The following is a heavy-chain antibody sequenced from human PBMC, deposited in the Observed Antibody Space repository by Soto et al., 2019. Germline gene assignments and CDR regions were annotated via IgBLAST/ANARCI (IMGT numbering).Heavy chain of an antibody. V-gene: IGHV1-2*02. J-gene: IGHJ6*02. D-gene: IGHD2-8*01. Sequence: ASVKVSCKASGYTFTGYYVHWVRQAPGHGLEWLGWIHLNSGGTNYAQSFQGRVTMTRDMSVSTVYMEMTRLTSDDTAIYYCARGDSTDCSNGVCSFFYNHDMDVWGQGTTVTVSS. CDR1: GYTFTGYY. CDR2: IHLNSGGT. CDR3: ARGDSTDCSNGVCSFFYNHDMDV.